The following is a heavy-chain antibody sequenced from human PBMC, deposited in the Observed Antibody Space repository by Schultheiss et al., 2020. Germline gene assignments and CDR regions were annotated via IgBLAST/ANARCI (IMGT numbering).Heavy chain of an antibody. CDR2: IRQDGGEK. Sequence: GGSLRLSCAASGFTFSSYAMHWVRQAPGKGLEWVANIRQDGGEKYYADSVRGRFTISRDNAKNSLYLQMNSLRAEDTAVYYCAKDGQGSSYYYYYYMDVWGKGTTVTVSS. CDR3: AKDGQGSSYYYYYYMDV. J-gene: IGHJ6*03. CDR1: GFTFSSYA. D-gene: IGHD2-15*01. V-gene: IGHV3-7*01.